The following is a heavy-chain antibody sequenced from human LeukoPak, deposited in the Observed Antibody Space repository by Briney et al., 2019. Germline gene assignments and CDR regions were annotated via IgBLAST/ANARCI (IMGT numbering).Heavy chain of an antibody. V-gene: IGHV4-39*01. CDR3: ARYPYSDSGVWQAFDY. J-gene: IGHJ4*02. D-gene: IGHD5-12*01. Sequence: SETLSLTCIVSGGSISSGSHYWGWIRQPPGKGLEWIGSMHYSGITYYNPSLTSRVTISVDTSKNQFSLRLSSATAADTAVYYCARYPYSDSGVWQAFDYWGQGTLVTVSS. CDR1: GGSISSGSHY. CDR2: MHYSGIT.